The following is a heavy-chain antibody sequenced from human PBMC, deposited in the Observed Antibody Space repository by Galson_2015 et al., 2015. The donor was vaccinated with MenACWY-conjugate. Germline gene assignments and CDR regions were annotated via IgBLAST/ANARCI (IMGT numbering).Heavy chain of an antibody. D-gene: IGHD1-26*01. CDR2: VDAENGEI. CDR1: GSSLRDLF. V-gene: IGHV1-24*01. Sequence: SVKVSCKASGSSLRDLFMHWVRQAPGEGLEWMGGVDAENGEITYAQKFQGRVSMTEDTSTDTGYMELRSLRSEDTAVYYCESVRAGYGHSGTCYCLDAWGQGATVTVSS. CDR3: ESVRAGYGHSGTCYCLDA. J-gene: IGHJ6*02.